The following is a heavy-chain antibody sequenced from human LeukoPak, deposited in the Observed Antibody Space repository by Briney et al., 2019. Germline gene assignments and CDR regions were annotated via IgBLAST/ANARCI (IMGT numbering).Heavy chain of an antibody. D-gene: IGHD1-26*01. Sequence: PGGSLRLSCAASGFTFSSYWMQWVRQAPGKGLVWVSRINTDGSSTTYADSVKGRFTISRDNAKSTLYLRMNSLRAEDTAVYYCATQASVGYWGQGTLVTVSS. J-gene: IGHJ4*02. V-gene: IGHV3-74*01. CDR1: GFTFSSYW. CDR3: ATQASVGY. CDR2: INTDGSST.